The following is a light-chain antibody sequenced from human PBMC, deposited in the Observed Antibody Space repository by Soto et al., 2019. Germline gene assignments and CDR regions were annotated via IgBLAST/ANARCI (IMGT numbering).Light chain of an antibody. CDR1: QSVSSNY. V-gene: IGKV3-20*01. Sequence: ESVLTQSPDTRSLSPGERATLSCRASQSVSSNYLAWYQQKPGQAPRLLIYGASTRATGIPDRFSGSGSGTDFTLTISRLEPEDSAVYYCQQYGSSPTWTFGQGTKVDIK. CDR3: QQYGSSPTWT. J-gene: IGKJ1*01. CDR2: GAS.